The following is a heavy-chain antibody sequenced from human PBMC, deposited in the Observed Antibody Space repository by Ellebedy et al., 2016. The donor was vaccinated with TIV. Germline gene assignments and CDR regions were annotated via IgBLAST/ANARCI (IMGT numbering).Heavy chain of an antibody. CDR3: VRDEA. Sequence: GESLKISXAASGFTFSKFAMHWVRQAPGKGLEWVAIISYAGWNKYYGDSVKGRFSISRDNSKNTLYLQMNSLRVEDTAVYYCVRDEAWGQGTMVTVPS. J-gene: IGHJ3*01. CDR2: ISYAGWNK. CDR1: GFTFSKFA. V-gene: IGHV3-30*03.